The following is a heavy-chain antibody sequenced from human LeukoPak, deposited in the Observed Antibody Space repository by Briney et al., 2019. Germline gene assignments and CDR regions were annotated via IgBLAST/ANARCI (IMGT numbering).Heavy chain of an antibody. J-gene: IGHJ4*02. V-gene: IGHV4-59*08. D-gene: IGHD6-13*01. Sequence: SETLSLTCTVSGGSISSYYWSWIRQPPGKGLEWIGYIFYSGSTNYNPSLKSRVTISVDTSKNQFSLKLSSVTAADTAVYYCARHVYSTSPYFDYWAQGTLVTVSS. CDR1: GGSISSYY. CDR2: IFYSGST. CDR3: ARHVYSTSPYFDY.